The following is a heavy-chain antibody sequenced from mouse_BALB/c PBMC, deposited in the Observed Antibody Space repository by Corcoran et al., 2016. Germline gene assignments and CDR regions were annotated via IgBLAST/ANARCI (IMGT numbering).Heavy chain of an antibody. Sequence: EVQLQQSGPELVKPGASVKISCKASGYSFTGYCMHWVKQSHGKSLEWIGDISCNNGGTNYNQKFKGKATFTVDTSSSTAYMQLNSLTSEDSAVYYCARWGYCSFYAMDYWGQGTSVTVSS. V-gene: IGHV1S30*01. CDR1: GYSFTGYC. CDR3: ARWGYCSFYAMDY. J-gene: IGHJ4*01. CDR2: ISCNNGGT. D-gene: IGHD3-1*01.